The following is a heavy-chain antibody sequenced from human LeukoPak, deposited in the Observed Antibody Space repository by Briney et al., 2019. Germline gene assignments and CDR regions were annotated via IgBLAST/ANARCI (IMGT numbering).Heavy chain of an antibody. J-gene: IGHJ4*02. Sequence: PGGSLRLSCAASGFTFSSYAMSWVRQAPGKGLEWVSAISGSGGSTYYADSVKGRFTISRDNSKNTLYLKMNSLGAEDTAVYYCAKVIYRSVAEPFDYWGQGTLVTVSS. CDR3: AKVIYRSVAEPFDY. CDR2: ISGSGGST. CDR1: GFTFSSYA. D-gene: IGHD3-16*02. V-gene: IGHV3-23*01.